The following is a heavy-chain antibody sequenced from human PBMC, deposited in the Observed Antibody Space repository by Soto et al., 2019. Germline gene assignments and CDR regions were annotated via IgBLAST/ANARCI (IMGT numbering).Heavy chain of an antibody. CDR1: GGTFSSYA. J-gene: IGHJ4*02. CDR2: IIPIFGTA. Sequence: ASVKVSCKASGGTFSSYAISWVRQAPGQGLEWMGGIIPIFGTANYAQKFQGRVTITADESTSTAYMELSSLRSEDTAVYYCARGRPGSLAGYCSSTSCYPRFDYWGQGTLVTVSS. CDR3: ARGRPGSLAGYCSSTSCYPRFDY. D-gene: IGHD2-2*01. V-gene: IGHV1-69*13.